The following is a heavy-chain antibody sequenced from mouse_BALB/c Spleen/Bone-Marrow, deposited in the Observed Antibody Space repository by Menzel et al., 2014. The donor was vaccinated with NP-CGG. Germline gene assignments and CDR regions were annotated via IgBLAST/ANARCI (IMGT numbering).Heavy chain of an antibody. J-gene: IGHJ2*01. CDR1: GYAFSSYW. Sequence: QVHVKQSGAELVRPGSSVKISCKASGYAFSSYWMNWVKQRPGQGLEWTGQIYPGDSDTDYNGKFKGKATLTADKSSNTAYMQLTSLTSEDSAVYFCARGGISVDYWGQGTTLTVSS. V-gene: IGHV1-80*01. CDR3: ARGGISVDY. CDR2: IYPGDSDT.